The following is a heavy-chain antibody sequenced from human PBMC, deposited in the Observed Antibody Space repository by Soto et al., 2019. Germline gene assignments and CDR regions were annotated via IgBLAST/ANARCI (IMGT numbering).Heavy chain of an antibody. CDR1: GGTFSSYA. J-gene: IGHJ3*02. Sequence: ASVKVSCKASGGTFSSYAISWVRQAPGQGLEWMGGIIPIFGTANYAQKFQGRVTITADESTSTAYMELSSLRSEDTAVYYCARVGDGSSEISGGGAFDIWGQGTMVTVSS. D-gene: IGHD2-21*01. V-gene: IGHV1-69*13. CDR3: ARVGDGSSEISGGGAFDI. CDR2: IIPIFGTA.